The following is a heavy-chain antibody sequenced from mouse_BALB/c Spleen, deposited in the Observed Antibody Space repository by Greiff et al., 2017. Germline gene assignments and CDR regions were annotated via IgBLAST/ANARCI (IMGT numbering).Heavy chain of an antibody. CDR2: INPGGGYT. D-gene: IGHD3-1*01. J-gene: IGHJ3*01. Sequence: QVQLQQSGAELVRPGASVKMSCTASGYTFTSSSMHWVKQRPGQGLEWIGNINPGGGYTNYNQKFKDKATLTADKSSSTAYMQLSSLTSEDAAVYYCARKGASTDWFAYWGQGTLVTVSA. V-gene: IGHV1S26*01. CDR3: ARKGASTDWFAY. CDR1: GYTFTSSS.